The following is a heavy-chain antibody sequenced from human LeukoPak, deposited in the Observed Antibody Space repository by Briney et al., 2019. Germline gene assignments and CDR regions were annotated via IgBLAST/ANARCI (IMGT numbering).Heavy chain of an antibody. CDR3: AALDLGRDH. V-gene: IGHV3-30*04. CDR1: GFTFSRYT. D-gene: IGHD1-1*01. Sequence: PGGSLRLSCAASGFTFSRYTMHWVRQAPGKGLEWVALISPDGNDKEYADSVKGPFTVSRDNSRNTFYLQMNSLRSEDTAVYYCAALDLGRDHWGQGSLVTVSS. CDR2: ISPDGNDK. J-gene: IGHJ4*02.